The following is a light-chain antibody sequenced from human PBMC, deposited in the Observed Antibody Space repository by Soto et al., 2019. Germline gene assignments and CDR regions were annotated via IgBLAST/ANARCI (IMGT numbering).Light chain of an antibody. Sequence: QSVLTQPPSVSGAPGQRVTISCTGSCSNIGAGFDVHWYQKIPGTAPKLLIYGNYNRPSGVPDRFSGSKSGTSASLAITGLQAEDEADYYCQSYDRLSGPVAFGGGTKLTVL. CDR3: QSYDRLSGPVA. V-gene: IGLV1-40*01. CDR1: CSNIGAGFD. J-gene: IGLJ2*01. CDR2: GNY.